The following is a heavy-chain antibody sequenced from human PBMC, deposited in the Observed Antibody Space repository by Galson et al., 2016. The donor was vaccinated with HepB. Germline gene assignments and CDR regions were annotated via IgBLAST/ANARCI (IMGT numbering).Heavy chain of an antibody. CDR3: ARDPEVGFYYVDS. Sequence: SLRLSCAASGFTFKDYYMNWIRQAPGKGLEWISYISASGFVILYADSVKGRFTVSRGNAQNSLYLQMNSLRAEDTAVYYCARDPEVGFYYVDSWGQGTLVTVSS. CDR1: GFTFKDYY. J-gene: IGHJ4*02. D-gene: IGHD1-14*01. CDR2: ISASGFVI. V-gene: IGHV3-11*01.